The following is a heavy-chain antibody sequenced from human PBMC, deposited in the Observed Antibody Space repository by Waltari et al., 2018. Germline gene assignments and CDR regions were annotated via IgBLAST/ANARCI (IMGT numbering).Heavy chain of an antibody. V-gene: IGHV4-34*02. Sequence: QVQLQQWGAGLLKPSETLSLTCAVHVESFSGYYCGWVRQSPGKGLEWIGEINQSGSTTYNPSLRSRVTISLDTSKSQFSLSLKSVTAADTAVYYCAIMYNLGLDYWGRGTLVTVSS. CDR2: INQSGST. CDR1: VESFSGYY. J-gene: IGHJ4*02. CDR3: AIMYNLGLDY. D-gene: IGHD1-1*01.